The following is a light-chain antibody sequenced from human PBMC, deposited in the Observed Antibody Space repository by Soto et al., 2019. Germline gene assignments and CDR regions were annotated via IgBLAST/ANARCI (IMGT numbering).Light chain of an antibody. CDR1: QDISNY. CDR2: DAS. J-gene: IGKJ3*01. V-gene: IGKV1-33*01. CDR3: QQYDNLPGA. Sequence: DIQMTQSPSSLSASVGDRVTITCQASQDISNYLNWYQQKPGKAPKLLIYDASNLETGVPSRFSGSGSGTHFAFTISSLQPEDIASYYCQQYDNLPGAFGPGTKVDIK.